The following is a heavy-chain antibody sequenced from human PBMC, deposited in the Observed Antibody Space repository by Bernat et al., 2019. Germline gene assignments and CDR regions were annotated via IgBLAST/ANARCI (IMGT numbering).Heavy chain of an antibody. V-gene: IGHV3-30*01. J-gene: IGHJ6*03. CDR1: GFTFSNSA. Sequence: QVQLVESGGGVVQPGRSLRLSCAASGFTFSNSALHWVRQAPGKGLEWVAVVSYDGSHEYYPDSVKGRFTISRDNSKNTLYLQMDSLRPEDTAVYYCARDGRAYSSAWVYYYYYYMDVWGKGTTVTVSS. CDR2: VSYDGSHE. CDR3: ARDGRAYSSAWVYYYYYYMDV. D-gene: IGHD6-19*01.